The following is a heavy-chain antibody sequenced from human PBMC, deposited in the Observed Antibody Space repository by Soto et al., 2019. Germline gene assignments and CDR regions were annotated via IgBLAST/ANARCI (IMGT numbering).Heavy chain of an antibody. CDR3: ARGLKIYDFWSGYVGAFDI. CDR1: GGSFSGYY. J-gene: IGHJ3*02. CDR2: INHSGST. Sequence: SETLSLTCAVYGGSFSGYYWSWIRQPPGKGLEWIGEINHSGSTNYNPSLKSRVTISVDTSKNQFSLKLSSVTAADTAVYYCARGLKIYDFWSGYVGAFDIWGQGTMVTVSS. V-gene: IGHV4-34*01. D-gene: IGHD3-3*01.